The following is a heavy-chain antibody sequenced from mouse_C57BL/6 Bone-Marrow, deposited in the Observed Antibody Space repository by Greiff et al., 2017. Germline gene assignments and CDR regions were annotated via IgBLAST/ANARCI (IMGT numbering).Heavy chain of an antibody. D-gene: IGHD2-4*01. V-gene: IGHV1-64*01. CDR2: IHPNSGST. Sequence: QVQLQQPGAELVKPGASVKLSCKASGYTFTSYWMHWVKQRPGQGLEWIGLIHPNSGSTNYNEKFKSKATLTVDKSSSTAYMQLSSLTSEDSAVYYCAHYYDYDGAMDYWGQGTSVTVSS. J-gene: IGHJ4*01. CDR3: AHYYDYDGAMDY. CDR1: GYTFTSYW.